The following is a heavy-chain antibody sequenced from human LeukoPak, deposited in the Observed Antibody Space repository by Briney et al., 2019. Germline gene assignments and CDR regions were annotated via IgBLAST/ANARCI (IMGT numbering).Heavy chain of an antibody. Sequence: KASETLSLTCAVYGGSFSGYYWSWIRQPPGKGLEWIGEINHSGSTYYNPSLKSRVTISVDTSKNQFSLKLSSVTAADTAVYYCARDSWGWPFDYWGQGTLVTVSS. CDR3: ARDSWGWPFDY. V-gene: IGHV4-34*01. CDR2: INHSGST. D-gene: IGHD3-16*01. J-gene: IGHJ4*02. CDR1: GGSFSGYY.